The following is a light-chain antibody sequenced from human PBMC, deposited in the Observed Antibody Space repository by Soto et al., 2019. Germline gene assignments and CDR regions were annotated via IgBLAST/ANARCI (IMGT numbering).Light chain of an antibody. V-gene: IGKV1-5*01. CDR1: QPVNTF. CDR2: DAS. CDR3: QQSKNYSYS. J-gene: IGKJ2*03. Sequence: IQMTQSPSTVSASVGDSVTISCRASQPVNTFLAWYQQKPGGAPKVVIFDASNLGSGVPSRFSGSGFGTEFTLSITSLQPDDFATYYCQQSKNYSYSFGQGTKLEIK.